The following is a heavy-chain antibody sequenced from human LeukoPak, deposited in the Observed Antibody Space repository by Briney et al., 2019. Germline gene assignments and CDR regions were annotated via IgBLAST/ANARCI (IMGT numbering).Heavy chain of an antibody. CDR3: AREPHPYCSSTSCYPFDY. V-gene: IGHV3-48*02. CDR1: GFSFSSFS. D-gene: IGHD2-2*01. CDR2: ISTSSGTI. J-gene: IGHJ4*02. Sequence: GGSLRLSCAASGFSFSSFSMNWVRQAPGKGLEWVSYISTSSGTIYYADSVKGRFTISRDNAKNLLYLQMNSLRDDDTAVYYCAREPHPYCSSTSCYPFDYWGQGTLVTVSS.